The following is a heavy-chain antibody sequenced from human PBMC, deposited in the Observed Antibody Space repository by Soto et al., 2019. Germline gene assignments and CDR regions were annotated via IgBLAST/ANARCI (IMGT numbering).Heavy chain of an antibody. Sequence: GASVKVSCKASGYTFTSYGISWVRQAPGQGLEWMGWISAYNVNTNYAQKLQGRVTMTTDTSTSTAYMELRSLRSDDTAVYYFARGALNCSVGSCYKLLDYWGQGTLVTVSS. D-gene: IGHD2-15*01. CDR3: ARGALNCSVGSCYKLLDY. V-gene: IGHV1-18*01. CDR2: ISAYNVNT. CDR1: GYTFTSYG. J-gene: IGHJ4*02.